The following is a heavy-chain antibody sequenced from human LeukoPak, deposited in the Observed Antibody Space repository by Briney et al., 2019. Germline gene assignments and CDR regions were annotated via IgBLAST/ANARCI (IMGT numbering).Heavy chain of an antibody. V-gene: IGHV1-2*02. CDR3: ARGVAGVYFYYYMDV. Sequence: GASVKVSCKASGYTFTGYYMHWVRQAPGQGLEWRGWINPNNGDTHYAQKFPGTVTMTRDTSISTAYMELSSLRSDDTAVYYCARGVAGVYFYYYMDVWGKGTTVTVSS. CDR1: GYTFTGYY. D-gene: IGHD1-14*01. CDR2: INPNNGDT. J-gene: IGHJ6*03.